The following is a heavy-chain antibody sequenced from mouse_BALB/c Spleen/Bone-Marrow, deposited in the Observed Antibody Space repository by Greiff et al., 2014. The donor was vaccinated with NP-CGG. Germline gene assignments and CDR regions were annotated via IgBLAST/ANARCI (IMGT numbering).Heavy chain of an antibody. J-gene: IGHJ2*01. V-gene: IGHV5-17*02. CDR2: ISSDSSTI. CDR3: TRGGNWEDFDY. CDR1: GFTFSSFG. Sequence: EVMLVESGGGLVQPGGSRKLSCAASGFTFSSFGMHWVRQAPERGLEWVAYISSDSSTIFYADTVKGRFTISRNNPKNALFLQMSRLRSEDTAMYYCTRGGNWEDFDYWGQGTTLTVSS. D-gene: IGHD4-1*01.